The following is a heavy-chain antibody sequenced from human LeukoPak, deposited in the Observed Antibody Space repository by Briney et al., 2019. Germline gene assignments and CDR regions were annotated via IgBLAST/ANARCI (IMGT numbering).Heavy chain of an antibody. V-gene: IGHV3-23*01. CDR3: AKWGDYDVLTGYYDSDY. D-gene: IGHD3-9*01. Sequence: GSLRLSCAASGFPFNNYAMSWVRQAPGKGLEWVSAIDGSGGTTYYADSVKGRFTISRDNSKNTLYLQMRSLRAEDTAVYYCAKWGDYDVLTGYYDSDYWGQGTLVTVSS. CDR2: IDGSGGTT. CDR1: GFPFNNYA. J-gene: IGHJ4*02.